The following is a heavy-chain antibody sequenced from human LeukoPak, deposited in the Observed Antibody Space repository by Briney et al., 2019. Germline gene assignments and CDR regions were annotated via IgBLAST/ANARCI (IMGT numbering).Heavy chain of an antibody. CDR3: AKDRAYYDFWSGYYTIGY. D-gene: IGHD3-3*01. V-gene: IGHV3-30*18. J-gene: IGHJ4*02. CDR1: GFTFSNAW. CDR2: ISYDGSNK. Sequence: GGSLRLSCAASGFTFSNAWMSWVRQAPGKGLEWVAVISYDGSNKYYADSVKGRFTISRDNSKNTLYLQMNSLRAEDTAVYYCAKDRAYYDFWSGYYTIGYWGQGTLVTVSS.